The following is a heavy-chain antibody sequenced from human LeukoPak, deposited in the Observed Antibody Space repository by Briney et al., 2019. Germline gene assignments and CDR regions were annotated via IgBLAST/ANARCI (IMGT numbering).Heavy chain of an antibody. CDR1: GFTFSSYA. Sequence: GGSLRLSCAVSGFTFSSYAMSWVRQAPGKGLEWVSAISGSGGSTYYADSVKGRFTISRDNSKNTLYLQMNSLRVEDTGVYYCAGDIVVVVAAPYLDFWGQGTLVTVSS. J-gene: IGHJ4*02. CDR2: ISGSGGST. D-gene: IGHD2-15*01. V-gene: IGHV3-23*01. CDR3: AGDIVVVVAAPYLDF.